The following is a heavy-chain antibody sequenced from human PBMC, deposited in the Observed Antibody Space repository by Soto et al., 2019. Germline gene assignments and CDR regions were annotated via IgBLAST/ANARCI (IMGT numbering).Heavy chain of an antibody. CDR1: GFTFSSYA. Sequence: EVQLLESGGGLVQPGGSLRLSCAASGFTFSSYAMRWVRQAPGKGLEWVSAISGSVGSTYYADSVKGRFTISRDNSKNTLYLQMKSLRPEDTAVYYCARRCRGRYYDYWGQGTLVTVSS. V-gene: IGHV3-23*01. CDR2: ISGSVGST. D-gene: IGHD4-17*01. CDR3: ARRCRGRYYDY. J-gene: IGHJ4*02.